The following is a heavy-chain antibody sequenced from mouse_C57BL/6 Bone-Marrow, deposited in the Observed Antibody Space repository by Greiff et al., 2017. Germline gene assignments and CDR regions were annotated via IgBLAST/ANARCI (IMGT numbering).Heavy chain of an antibody. CDR3: TIVALYDGYLSY. D-gene: IGHD2-3*01. Sequence: QVQLQQSGAELVRPGASVTLSCKASGYTFTDYEMHWVKQTPVHGLEWIGAIDPETGGTAYNQKFKGKAILTADKSSSTAYMELRSLTSEDSAVYYCTIVALYDGYLSYWGQGTTLTVSS. CDR2: IDPETGGT. J-gene: IGHJ2*01. CDR1: GYTFTDYE. V-gene: IGHV1-15*01.